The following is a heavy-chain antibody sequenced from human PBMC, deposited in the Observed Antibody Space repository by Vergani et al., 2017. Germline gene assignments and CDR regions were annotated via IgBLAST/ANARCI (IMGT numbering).Heavy chain of an antibody. D-gene: IGHD3-16*01. CDR2: ISAYNGNT. CDR3: ARESLVGGESFYYYGMDV. Sequence: QVQLVQSGAEVKKPGASVKVSCKASGYTFTSYGISWVRQAPGQGLEWMGWISAYNGNTNYAQKLQGRVTMTTDTYTSTAYMELRSLRSDDTAVYYCARESLVGGESFYYYGMDVWGQGTTVTVSS. CDR1: GYTFTSYG. V-gene: IGHV1-18*01. J-gene: IGHJ6*02.